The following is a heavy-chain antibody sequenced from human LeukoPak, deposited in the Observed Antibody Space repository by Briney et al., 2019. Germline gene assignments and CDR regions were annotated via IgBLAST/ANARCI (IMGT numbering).Heavy chain of an antibody. CDR1: GFTFSSYA. J-gene: IGHJ6*04. CDR2: ISYDGSNK. CDR3: ASEVVPHSYYYYGMDF. Sequence: GGSLRLSCAASGFTFSSYAMHWVRKAPGKGLEWVSVISYDGSNKYYADSVKGRFTISRDNSKNTLYLQMNSLRAEDTAVYSCASEVVPHSYYYYGMDFWGKGTTVTVSS. V-gene: IGHV3-30*04. D-gene: IGHD2-2*01.